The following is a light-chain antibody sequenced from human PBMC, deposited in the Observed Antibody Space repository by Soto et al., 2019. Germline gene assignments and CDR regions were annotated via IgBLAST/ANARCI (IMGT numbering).Light chain of an antibody. Sequence: ESVLTQSPRALSLTPGERATLSCRASQTVRNNYLAWYQQKPGQAPRLLIYDASSRATGIPDRFSGGGSGTDFTLTISRLEPEDFAVYYCQQFSSYPLTFGGGAKVDI. V-gene: IGKV3-20*01. CDR2: DAS. J-gene: IGKJ4*01. CDR1: QTVRNNY. CDR3: QQFSSYPLT.